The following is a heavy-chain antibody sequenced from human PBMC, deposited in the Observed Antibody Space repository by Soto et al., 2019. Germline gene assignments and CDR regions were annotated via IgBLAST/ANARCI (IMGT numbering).Heavy chain of an antibody. CDR2: MYFSGRT. J-gene: IGHJ4*02. D-gene: IGHD3-22*01. V-gene: IGHV4-39*01. CDR1: GVSISDTHC. Sequence: QVQLQESGPGPVRPSETLSLICSVSGVSISDTHCWGWIRQPPGKGLEWDGSMYFSGRTYYNPSLQSRVTISVDSSKNHFSLQLSSVTAADTAIYYCATNSDSHGLYFLHWGQGTLATVSS. CDR3: ATNSDSHGLYFLH.